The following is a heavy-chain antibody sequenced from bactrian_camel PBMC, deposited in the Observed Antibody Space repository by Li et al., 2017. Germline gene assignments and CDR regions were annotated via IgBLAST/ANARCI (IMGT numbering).Heavy chain of an antibody. CDR2: INRDGSAT. CDR1: GFTFSDYA. Sequence: VQLVESGGGLVPAGGSLRLSCAASGFTFSDYAMNWVRQVPGKGLEWVSGINRDGSATDYADSVKGRSTMFRDNVKNTIFLQMNSLKIEDTAVYYCAPDPRGSGYWGQGTQVTVS. J-gene: IGHJ4*01. CDR3: APDPRGSGY. D-gene: IGHD3*01. V-gene: IGHV3S40*01.